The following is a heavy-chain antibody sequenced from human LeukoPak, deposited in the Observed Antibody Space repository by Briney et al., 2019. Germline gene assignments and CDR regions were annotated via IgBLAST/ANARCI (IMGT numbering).Heavy chain of an antibody. CDR3: AKVEYSSSWPYYYYYYYMDV. J-gene: IGHJ6*03. CDR2: ISSSSSYI. CDR1: GFTLSSSG. Sequence: PGGSLRLSCAASGFTLSSSGMSWVRQAPGKGLEWVSSISSSSSYIYYADSVKGRFTISRDNSKNTLYLQMNSLRAEDTAVYYCAKVEYSSSWPYYYYYYYMDVWGKGTTVTVSS. D-gene: IGHD6-13*01. V-gene: IGHV3-21*04.